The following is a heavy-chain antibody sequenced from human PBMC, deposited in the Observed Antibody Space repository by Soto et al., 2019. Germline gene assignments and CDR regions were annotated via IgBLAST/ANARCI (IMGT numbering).Heavy chain of an antibody. CDR2: ISAHNGNT. J-gene: IGHJ4*02. D-gene: IGHD1-1*01. CDR1: GYGFTTYG. V-gene: IGHV1-18*01. Sequence: QVHLVQSGAEVKKPGASVKVSCKGSGYGFTTYGITWVRQAPGQGLEWMAWISAHNGNTNYAQKLQGRVTVTRDTSTSTAYMELRSLRSDDTAVYYCARWRYGDYWGQGALVTASS. CDR3: ARWRYGDY.